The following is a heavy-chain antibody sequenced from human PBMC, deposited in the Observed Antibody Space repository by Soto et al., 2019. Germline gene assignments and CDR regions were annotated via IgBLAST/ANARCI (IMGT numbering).Heavy chain of an antibody. D-gene: IGHD5-12*01. CDR3: VRYCSTTLCNGVATRIFDY. Sequence: GGSLRLSCAASRFTFSSYEMHWVRQAPGKGLEWVSYISGSGSVVYYADSVKGRFTISRDNTRNSLYLQMNSLRDEDTALYYCVRYCSTTLCNGVATRIFDYWGQGTLVTVSS. V-gene: IGHV3-48*03. CDR2: ISGSGSVV. J-gene: IGHJ4*02. CDR1: RFTFSSYE.